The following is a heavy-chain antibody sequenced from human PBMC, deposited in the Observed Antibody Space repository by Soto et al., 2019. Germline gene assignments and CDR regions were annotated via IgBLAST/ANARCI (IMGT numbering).Heavy chain of an antibody. V-gene: IGHV1-69*02. Sequence: GASVKVSCKASGGTFSSYTISWVRQAPGQGLEWMGRIIPILGIANYAQKFQGRVTITADKSTSTAYMELSSLRSEDTAVYYCARARDYVNRGATIEPRYYFEYWGQGTLVTVSS. J-gene: IGHJ4*02. CDR1: GGTFSSYT. CDR2: IIPILGIA. CDR3: ARARDYVNRGATIEPRYYFEY. D-gene: IGHD5-12*01.